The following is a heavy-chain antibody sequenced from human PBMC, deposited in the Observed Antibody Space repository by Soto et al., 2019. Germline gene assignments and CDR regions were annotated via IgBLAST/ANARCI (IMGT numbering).Heavy chain of an antibody. CDR1: GFTFSSYA. D-gene: IGHD3-22*01. CDR3: ARDSSVVVITTVDY. J-gene: IGHJ4*02. Sequence: GGSLRLSCAASGFTFSSYAMHWVRQAPGKGLEWVAVISYDGSNKYYADSVKGRFTISRDNSKNTLYLQMNSLRAEDTAVYYCARDSSVVVITTVDYWGQGTLVTVSS. V-gene: IGHV3-30-3*01. CDR2: ISYDGSNK.